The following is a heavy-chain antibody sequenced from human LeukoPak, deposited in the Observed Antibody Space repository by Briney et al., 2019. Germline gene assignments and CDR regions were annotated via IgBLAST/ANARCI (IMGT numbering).Heavy chain of an antibody. CDR2: INSDGSST. D-gene: IGHD3-22*01. V-gene: IGHV3-74*01. Sequence: GGSLRLSCAASGFTFSNYWMHWVRQAPGKGLVWVSRINSDGSSTRYADSVKGRFTISRDNAKDTLNLQMNSLRAEDTAVYYCARDLGQYYDTSDNWFDPWGQGTLVTVSS. J-gene: IGHJ5*02. CDR1: GFTFSNYW. CDR3: ARDLGQYYDTSDNWFDP.